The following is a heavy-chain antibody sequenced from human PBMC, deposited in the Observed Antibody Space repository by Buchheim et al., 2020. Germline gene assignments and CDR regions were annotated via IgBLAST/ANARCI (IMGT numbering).Heavy chain of an antibody. CDR2: ISGSDGST. CDR3: AKDHHDYGATHDYYYYYAMDV. V-gene: IGHV3-23*01. D-gene: IGHD4-17*01. Sequence: EVQLLESGGGFVQPGGSLRLSCAASGFTLSSYAMSWVRQAPGKGLEWVSAISGSDGSTYYADSVKGRFTISRHHSKNTLYLPMNSLRAEDTAVYYCAKDHHDYGATHDYYYYYAMDVWGQGTT. J-gene: IGHJ6*02. CDR1: GFTLSSYA.